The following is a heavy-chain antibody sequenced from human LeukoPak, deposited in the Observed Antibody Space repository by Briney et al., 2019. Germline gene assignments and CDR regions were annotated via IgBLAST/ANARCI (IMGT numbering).Heavy chain of an antibody. CDR2: ISYDGSNK. D-gene: IGHD3-3*01. J-gene: IGHJ4*02. CDR1: GFTFSSYA. Sequence: TGGSLRLSCAASGFTFSSYAMHWVRQAPGKGLEWVAVISYDGSNKYYADSVKGRFTISRDNSKNTLYLQMNSLRAEDTAVYYCARDGKLEWLLDYWGRGTLVTVSS. CDR3: ARDGKLEWLLDY. V-gene: IGHV3-30-3*01.